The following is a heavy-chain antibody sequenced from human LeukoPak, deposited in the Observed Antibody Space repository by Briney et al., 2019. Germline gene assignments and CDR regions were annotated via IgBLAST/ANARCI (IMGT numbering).Heavy chain of an antibody. CDR2: IYYSGST. CDR1: GGSISSDH. D-gene: IGHD6-19*01. J-gene: IGHJ4*02. CDR3: ARHTGSGWHFDY. Sequence: PSETLSLTCTVSGGSISSDHWNWIRQPPGKGLEWIGSIYYSGSTYYNPSLKSRVTISVDTSKNHFSLKLSSVTAADTAVYYCARHTGSGWHFDYWGQGTLVTVSS. V-gene: IGHV4-39*01.